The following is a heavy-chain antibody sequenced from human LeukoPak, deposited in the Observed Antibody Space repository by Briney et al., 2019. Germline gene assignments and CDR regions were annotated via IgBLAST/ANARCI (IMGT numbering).Heavy chain of an antibody. CDR1: GSNLGVNG. J-gene: IGHJ4*02. CDR2: TRHDGKYL. V-gene: IGHV3-33*01. Sequence: PGGSLRLSCAAYGSNLGVNGIHWVRQAQGKGLGWEEATRHDGKYLTYVDSVRGRFTTSRDHSRQSLDLQTNGLRLEDPALYYCARGFGGGRYFVCCRRGSQV. CDR3: ARGFGGGRYFVC. D-gene: IGHD3-10*01.